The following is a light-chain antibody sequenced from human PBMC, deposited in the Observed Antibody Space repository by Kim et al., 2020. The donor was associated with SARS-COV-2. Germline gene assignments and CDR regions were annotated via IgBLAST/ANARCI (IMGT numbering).Light chain of an antibody. V-gene: IGLV3-21*04. Sequence: SSELTQPPSVSVAPGKTARITCGGNNIGSKSVHWYQQKPGQAPVLVIYYDSDRPSGIPARFSGSNSGNTATLTISRVEAGDEADYYCQVWDSSSDHVVFGGGTQLTVL. CDR1: NIGSKS. J-gene: IGLJ2*01. CDR3: QVWDSSSDHVV. CDR2: YDS.